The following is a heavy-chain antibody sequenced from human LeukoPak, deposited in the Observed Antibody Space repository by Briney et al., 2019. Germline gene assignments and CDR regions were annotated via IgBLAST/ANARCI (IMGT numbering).Heavy chain of an antibody. J-gene: IGHJ6*03. D-gene: IGHD5/OR15-5a*01. V-gene: IGHV4-39*02. CDR3: VRHGYSVYAWLHYYMDV. Sequence: PSETLSLTCAVSGDSIKSSKYFWGRIRQTPDKGLEWIGSVDYSGTAYYNASLKSRLTMSVDTSKNHLSLRLTSVTAADTALYYCVRHGYSVYAWLHYYMDVWGKGTTVTVSS. CDR1: GDSIKSSKYF. CDR2: VDYSGTA.